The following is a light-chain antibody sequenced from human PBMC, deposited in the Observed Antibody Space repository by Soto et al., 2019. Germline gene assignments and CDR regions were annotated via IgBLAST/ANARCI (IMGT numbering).Light chain of an antibody. J-gene: IGLJ2*01. CDR2: EGS. CDR1: SSDVGSYNL. Sequence: QSVLTQPASVSGSPGQSITISCTGTSSDVGSYNLVSWYQQHPGKAPKLMIYEGSKRPSGLSNRFSGSKSGNTASLTISGLQAEDEADYYCCSYAGSSTYVVFGGGTKVTVL. V-gene: IGLV2-23*01. CDR3: CSYAGSSTYVV.